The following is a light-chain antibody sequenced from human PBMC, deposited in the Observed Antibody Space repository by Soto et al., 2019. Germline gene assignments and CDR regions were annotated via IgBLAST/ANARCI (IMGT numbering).Light chain of an antibody. J-gene: IGKJ2*01. CDR2: KAS. CDR3: MQGTPWPPRT. CDR1: QSLVYSDGNAY. Sequence: DVVLTQSPLSLPVILGQPASISCRSSQSLVYSDGNAYLNWFHQRPGQSPRRLIYKASKRDSGXTXRXXGSGSGTDFTLKISGVEAEDVGVYYCMQGTPWPPRTFGQGTKLEIK. V-gene: IGKV2-30*01.